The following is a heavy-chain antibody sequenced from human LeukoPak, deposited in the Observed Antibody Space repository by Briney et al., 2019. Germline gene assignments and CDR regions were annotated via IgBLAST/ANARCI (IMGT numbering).Heavy chain of an antibody. V-gene: IGHV3-23*01. CDR2: ISGGGTGT. J-gene: IGHJ4*02. Sequence: PGGSLRLSCVASGFTFRSYAINWVRPAPGKGLEWVSGISGGGTGTYYADSVKGRFTISRDNSKNTVYLQMTSLTAEDTAIYYCAKDSDTPGFFDYWGQGTPVTVSS. D-gene: IGHD2-2*02. CDR3: AKDSDTPGFFDY. CDR1: GFTFRSYA.